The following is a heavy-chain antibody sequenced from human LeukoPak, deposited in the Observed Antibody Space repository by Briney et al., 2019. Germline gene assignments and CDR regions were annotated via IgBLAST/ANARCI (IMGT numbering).Heavy chain of an antibody. J-gene: IGHJ3*02. CDR1: GGSISSYY. Sequence: SETLSRTCTVSGGSISSYYWSWIRQPPGKGLEWIGYIYYSGSTNYNPSLKSRVTISVDTSKNQFSLKLSSVTAADTAVYYCAREVGPWELRSADAFDIWGQGTMVTVSS. D-gene: IGHD1-26*01. CDR3: AREVGPWELRSADAFDI. CDR2: IYYSGST. V-gene: IGHV4-59*01.